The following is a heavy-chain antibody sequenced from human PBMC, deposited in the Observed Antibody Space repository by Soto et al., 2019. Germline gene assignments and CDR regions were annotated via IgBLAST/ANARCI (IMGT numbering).Heavy chain of an antibody. D-gene: IGHD1-26*01. J-gene: IGHJ4*02. CDR3: AKRSPSGTSYFDY. CDR1: GFTFTSYA. V-gene: IGHV3-23*01. CDR2: IGTTTGDL. Sequence: GGSLRLSCAASGFTFTSYAMTWVRQGPGKGLEWVSSIGTTTGDLLYADSVKGRFTISRDNSRNTLYLQMNSLRNEDTAIYYCAKRSPSGTSYFDYCGQGALVTVSS.